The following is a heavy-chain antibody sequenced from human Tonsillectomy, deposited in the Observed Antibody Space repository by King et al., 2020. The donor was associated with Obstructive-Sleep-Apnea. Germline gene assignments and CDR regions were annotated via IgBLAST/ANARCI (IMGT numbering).Heavy chain of an antibody. J-gene: IGHJ4*02. CDR1: GFTFSDYY. D-gene: IGHD3-10*01. Sequence: VQLVESGGGLVKPGGSLRLSCAASGFTFSDYYMSWIRQAPGQGLEWVSYISSSGSTIYYADSVKGRFTISRDNAKNSLYLQMNSLRAEDTAVYYCAARAWFGELLNDYWGQGTLVTVSS. CDR2: ISSSGSTI. V-gene: IGHV3-11*01. CDR3: AARAWFGELLNDY.